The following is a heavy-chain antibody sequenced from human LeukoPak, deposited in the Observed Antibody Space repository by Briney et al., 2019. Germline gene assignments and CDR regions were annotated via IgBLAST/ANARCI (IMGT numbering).Heavy chain of an antibody. CDR3: ARFGYYDFWSGYGELSYYGMDV. CDR2: ISSSSSYI. D-gene: IGHD3-3*01. CDR1: GFTFSSYS. J-gene: IGHJ6*02. V-gene: IGHV3-21*01. Sequence: GGSLRLSCAASGFTFSSYSMNWVRQAPGKGLEWVSSISSSSSYIYYADSVKGRFTISRDNAKNSLYLQMNSLRAEDTAVYYCARFGYYDFWSGYGELSYYGMDVWGQGTTVTVSS.